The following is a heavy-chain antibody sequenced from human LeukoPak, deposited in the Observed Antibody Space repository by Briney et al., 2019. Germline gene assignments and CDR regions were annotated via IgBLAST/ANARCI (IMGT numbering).Heavy chain of an antibody. J-gene: IGHJ3*02. CDR2: IKHDGSEK. CDR3: ARDGYSFGYGAFDI. D-gene: IGHD5-18*01. CDR1: GFTFRSYW. V-gene: IGHV3-7*01. Sequence: GGSLRLSCAASGFTFRSYWMSWVRQPPGKGLEWVANIKHDGSEKYYVDSVKGRFTISRDNAKNSLYLQMNSLRAEDTAVYYCARDGYSFGYGAFDIWGQGTMVTVSS.